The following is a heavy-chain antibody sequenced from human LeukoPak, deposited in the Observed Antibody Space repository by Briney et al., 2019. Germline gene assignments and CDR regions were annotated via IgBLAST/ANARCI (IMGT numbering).Heavy chain of an antibody. D-gene: IGHD3-9*01. V-gene: IGHV3-11*04. CDR2: IGRSGTTI. J-gene: IGHJ4*02. CDR3: ARSGKIYFDWLLDY. Sequence: GGSLRLSCAASGFTFSDYYMSWIRQAPGKGLEWVSYIGRSGTTIHYADSVKGRFTISWDNAKKSVYLQMNSLRAEDTAVYYCARSGKIYFDWLLDYWGQGTLVTVSS. CDR1: GFTFSDYY.